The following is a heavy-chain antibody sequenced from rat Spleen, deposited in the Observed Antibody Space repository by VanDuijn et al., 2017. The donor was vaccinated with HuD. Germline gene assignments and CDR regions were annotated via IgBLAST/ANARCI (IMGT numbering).Heavy chain of an antibody. CDR3: GKDMNYYSTYPFYVMGA. J-gene: IGHJ4*01. CDR2: ISPDGGST. D-gene: IGHD1-2*01. Sequence: EVQLVESGGGLVQPGRSLKLSCVASGFTFNNYWMSWIRQAPGEGLEWVSSISPDGGSTYYPDSVKGRFTISRDNAKNTVYLQMNSLRSEDTATYYCGKDMNYYSTYPFYVMGAWGQGTSVTVSS. V-gene: IGHV5-58*01. CDR1: GFTFNNYW.